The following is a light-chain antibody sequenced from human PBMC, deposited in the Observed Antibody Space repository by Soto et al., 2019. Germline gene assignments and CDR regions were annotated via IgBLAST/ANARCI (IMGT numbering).Light chain of an antibody. Sequence: IGMSQSAAAVSVSPGERATLSCRASQSVSSNLAWYQQKTGQPPRLLIYGASTRATGIPARCSGSGSRTECTLTISSLQSEDVKVYYCPQYNNWPRTFGQGTKVDIK. CDR3: PQYNNWPRT. J-gene: IGKJ1*01. V-gene: IGKV3-15*01. CDR1: QSVSSN. CDR2: GAS.